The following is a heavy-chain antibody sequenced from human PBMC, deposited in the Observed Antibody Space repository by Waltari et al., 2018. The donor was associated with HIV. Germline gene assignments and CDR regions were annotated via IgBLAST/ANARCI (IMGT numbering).Heavy chain of an antibody. CDR3: ARGKSDFSDSSGKSDYHYGVDV. J-gene: IGHJ6*02. CDR2: INHSGST. V-gene: IGHV4-34*01. D-gene: IGHD3-22*01. CDR1: GGSFRSYY. Sequence: QVQLQQWGAGLLKPSETLSLTCAVYGGSFRSYYWTWIRQPPGKGLGWIGEINHSGSTNYNPSLKSRVTVSVDTSKNQFSLKVTSVTAADTAVYYCARGKSDFSDSSGKSDYHYGVDVWGQGTTVTVSS.